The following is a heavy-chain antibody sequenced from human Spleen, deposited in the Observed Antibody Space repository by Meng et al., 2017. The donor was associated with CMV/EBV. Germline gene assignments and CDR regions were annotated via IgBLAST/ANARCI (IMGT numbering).Heavy chain of an antibody. CDR2: INLNSGVT. J-gene: IGHJ5*02. Sequence: ASVKVSCKASGYTFTGYYIHWLRQAPGQGLEWMGWINLNSGVTNYAQKFQGRVTMTKDTSISTAYMELSRLRSDDTAVYYCARVGCSGGSCHPWFDPWGQGTLVTVSS. CDR1: GYTFTGYY. CDR3: ARVGCSGGSCHPWFDP. D-gene: IGHD2-15*01. V-gene: IGHV1-2*02.